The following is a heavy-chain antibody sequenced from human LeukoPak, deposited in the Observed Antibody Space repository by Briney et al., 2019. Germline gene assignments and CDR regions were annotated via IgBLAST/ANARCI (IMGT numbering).Heavy chain of an antibody. CDR3: MNGGRGDQPDY. CDR1: GFTFSSYA. J-gene: IGHJ4*02. D-gene: IGHD2-2*01. V-gene: IGHV3-64D*06. Sequence: PGGSLRLSCSASGFTFSSYAMHWVRQAPGKGLEYVSAISSNGGSTYYADSVKGRFTISRDNSKNTLYLQVSSLRAEDTAVYYCMNGGRGDQPDYWGQGTLVTVSS. CDR2: ISSNGGST.